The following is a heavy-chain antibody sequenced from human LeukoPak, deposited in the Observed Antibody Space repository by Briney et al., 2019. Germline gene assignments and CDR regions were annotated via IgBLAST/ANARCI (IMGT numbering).Heavy chain of an antibody. CDR1: GFTFSSYA. CDR3: ARGGYCSSTSCYEVRGMDV. CDR2: ISSNGGST. D-gene: IGHD2-2*01. V-gene: IGHV3-64*02. J-gene: IGHJ6*04. Sequence: GGSLRLSCAASGFTFSSYAMHWVRKAPGKGLEYVSAISSNGGSTYYADSVKGRFTISRDNSKNTLYLQMGSLRAEDMAVYYCARGGYCSSTSCYEVRGMDVWGKGTTVTVSS.